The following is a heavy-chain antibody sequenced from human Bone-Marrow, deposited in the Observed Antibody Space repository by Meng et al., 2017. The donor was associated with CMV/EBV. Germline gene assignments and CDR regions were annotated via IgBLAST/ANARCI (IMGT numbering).Heavy chain of an antibody. CDR1: GASSSKDY. CDR3: ARARRGDYSGFDY. CDR2: INHSGST. Sequence: SETLSLTCAVSGASSSKDYWNWIRQTPGKGLEWIGEINHSGSTDYNPSLRGRLTISVDMSKSQFSLNLTSVTAADTAVYYCARARRGDYSGFDYWGQGTLVTVSS. V-gene: IGHV4-34*01. D-gene: IGHD4-17*01. J-gene: IGHJ4*02.